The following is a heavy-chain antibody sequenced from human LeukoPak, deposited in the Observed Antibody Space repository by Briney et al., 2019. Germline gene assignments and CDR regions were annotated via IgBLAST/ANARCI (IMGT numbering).Heavy chain of an antibody. J-gene: IGHJ4*02. V-gene: IGHV3-64D*06. CDR3: VRGTGY. CDR2: ISSNGDNT. CDR1: GFTFSTYV. Sequence: GSLRLSCSVSGFTFSTYVMHWVRQAPGKGLEYVSAISSNGDNTYYADSVKGRFTISRDNSKNTLYLQMSSLRADDTAVYYCVRGTGYWGQGTVVSVSS.